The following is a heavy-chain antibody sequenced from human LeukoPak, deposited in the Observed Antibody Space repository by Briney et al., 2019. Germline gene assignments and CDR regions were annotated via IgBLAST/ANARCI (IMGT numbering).Heavy chain of an antibody. V-gene: IGHV1-2*02. D-gene: IGHD3-3*01. CDR3: ANQNDDFWSGHRGFDP. J-gene: IGHJ5*02. CDR1: GYTFTGYY. Sequence: ASVKVSCKASGYTFTGYYMHWVRQAPGQGLEWMGWINPNSGGTNYAQKFQGRVTMTRDTSISTACMELSRLRSDDTAVYYCANQNDDFWSGHRGFDPWGQGTLVTVSS. CDR2: INPNSGGT.